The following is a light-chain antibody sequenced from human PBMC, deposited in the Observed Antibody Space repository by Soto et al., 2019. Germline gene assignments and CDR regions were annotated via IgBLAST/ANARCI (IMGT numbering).Light chain of an antibody. V-gene: IGKV1-9*01. CDR2: AAS. CDR1: QGISSY. Sequence: IQLTQSPSSLSASVGDRVTITCRASQGISSYLAWYQQKPGKAPKLLIYAASTLQSGVPSRFSGSGSETEFTLTLSSLQPDDFATYYCRHYKSYPWTFGQGTKVDIK. CDR3: RHYKSYPWT. J-gene: IGKJ1*01.